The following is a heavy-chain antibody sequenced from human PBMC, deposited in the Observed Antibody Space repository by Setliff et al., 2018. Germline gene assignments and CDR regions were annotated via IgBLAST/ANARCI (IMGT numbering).Heavy chain of an antibody. J-gene: IGHJ6*03. CDR3: ARGGDIITIFGVITPDYYYYMDV. CDR2: INTNTGNP. D-gene: IGHD3-3*01. V-gene: IGHV7-4-1*02. Sequence: ASVKVSCKASRYTFNSYAMNWVRQAPGQGLEWMGWINTNTGNPTYAQGFTGRLVFSLDTSVSTAYLQISSLKAEDTAAYYCARGGDIITIFGVITPDYYYYMDVWGTGTTVTVSS. CDR1: RYTFNSYA.